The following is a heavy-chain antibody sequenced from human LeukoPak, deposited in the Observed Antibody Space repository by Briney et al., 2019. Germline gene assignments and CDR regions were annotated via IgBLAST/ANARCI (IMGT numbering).Heavy chain of an antibody. Sequence: GGSLRLSCAASGFTFSSYSMNWVRQAPGKGLEWVSYISSSSSTIYYADSVKGRFTISRDNAKNSLYLQMNSLRAEDTAVYYCAAHPYYYDSSGPLDYWGQGTLVTVSS. V-gene: IGHV3-48*01. J-gene: IGHJ4*02. CDR2: ISSSSSTI. CDR1: GFTFSSYS. CDR3: AAHPYYYDSSGPLDY. D-gene: IGHD3-22*01.